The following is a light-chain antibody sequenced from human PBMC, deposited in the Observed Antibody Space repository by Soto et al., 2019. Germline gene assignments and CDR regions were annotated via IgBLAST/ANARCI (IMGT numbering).Light chain of an antibody. CDR3: SSYTSTSTRV. V-gene: IGLV2-14*01. Sequence: QSVLTQPAVVSGSPGQSITISCTGTSSDVGGYNYVSWYQHPPGKAPKLMISEVSNRPSGVSNRFSGSKSGNTASLTISGLQAEDEADYYCSSYTSTSTRVFGTGTKLTVL. J-gene: IGLJ1*01. CDR2: EVS. CDR1: SSDVGGYNY.